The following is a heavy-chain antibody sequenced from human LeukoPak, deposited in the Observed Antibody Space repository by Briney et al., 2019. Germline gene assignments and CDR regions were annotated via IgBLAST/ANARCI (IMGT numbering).Heavy chain of an antibody. CDR3: ARDRRDFWSGFGE. J-gene: IGHJ4*02. Sequence: GGSLRLSCAASGFTFSSYWMNWVRQAPGKGLERVANIKQDGSEKYYVDSVKGRFTISRDNAKNSLYLQMNSLRAEDTAVYYCARDRRDFWSGFGEWGQGALVTVSS. V-gene: IGHV3-7*03. CDR2: IKQDGSEK. D-gene: IGHD3-3*01. CDR1: GFTFSSYW.